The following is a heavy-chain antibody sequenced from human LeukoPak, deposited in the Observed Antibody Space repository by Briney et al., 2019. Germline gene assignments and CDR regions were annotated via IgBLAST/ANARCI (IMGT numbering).Heavy chain of an antibody. CDR2: IYYSGSA. CDR3: ARLTYYYGSFHAFDI. Sequence: MPSETLSLTCAVSGGSISSSIHYWGWIRQPPGKGLEWIAGIYYSGSAYYNPSLKSRVTISVDTSKNQFSLKLSSVTAADTAVYYCARLTYYYGSFHAFDIWGQGTMVTVSS. D-gene: IGHD3-10*01. CDR1: GGSISSSIHY. V-gene: IGHV4-39*07. J-gene: IGHJ3*02.